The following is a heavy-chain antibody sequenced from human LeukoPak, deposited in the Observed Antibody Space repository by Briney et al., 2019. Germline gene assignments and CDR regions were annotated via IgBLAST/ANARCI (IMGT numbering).Heavy chain of an antibody. V-gene: IGHV4-59*01. J-gene: IGHJ6*02. D-gene: IGHD6-25*01. CDR3: ARVQRGGYHYYGMDV. Sequence: SETLSLTCAVSGASISSYYWSWIRQPPGKGLEWIGFIYYSGSTNYSPSLKSRVTISVDTSKKQFSLKLSSVTAAGTAVYYCARVQRGGYHYYGMDVWGQGTTVTVPS. CDR1: GASISSYY. CDR2: IYYSGST.